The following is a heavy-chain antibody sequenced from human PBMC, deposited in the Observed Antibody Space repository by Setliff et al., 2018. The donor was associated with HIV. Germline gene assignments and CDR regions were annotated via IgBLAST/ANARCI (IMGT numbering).Heavy chain of an antibody. Sequence: PGGSLRLSCAASGFTFSSYAMTWVRQAPGKGLEWVSVIYSDGGTTYSADSVKGRFTISRDNSKNTLYLQMNSLRVEDTAVYYCAADRIVLGDYWGQGTLVTVSS. CDR2: IYSDGGTT. CDR3: AADRIVLGDY. J-gene: IGHJ4*02. D-gene: IGHD2-15*01. CDR1: GFTFSSYA. V-gene: IGHV3-23*03.